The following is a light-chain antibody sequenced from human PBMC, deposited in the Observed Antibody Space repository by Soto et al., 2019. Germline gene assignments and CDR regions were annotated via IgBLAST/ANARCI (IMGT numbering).Light chain of an antibody. Sequence: EIVLTQSPATLSLSPGETATLSRWASKSVGRSLAWYQQNHGQAPRLLINDASNRATGIPARFGGSGSGTDFTLTISSLEPEDFAVYYCQQFSSYPLPFGGGTRWIS. CDR2: DAS. J-gene: IGKJ4*01. CDR3: QQFSSYPLP. V-gene: IGKV3-11*01. CDR1: KSVGRS.